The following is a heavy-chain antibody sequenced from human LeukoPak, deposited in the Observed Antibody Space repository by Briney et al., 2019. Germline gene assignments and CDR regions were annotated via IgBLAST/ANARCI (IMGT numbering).Heavy chain of an antibody. CDR1: GYTFSSNW. D-gene: IGHD6-19*01. V-gene: IGHV3-74*01. Sequence: GGSLRLSCAASGYTFSSNWMHWVRQAPGKGLVWVSRISKDGGTTSYAHSVKGRFTISRDNAKSTLYLEMSSLRADDTAVYYCASSMAGFNWFDPWGQGTLLSVSS. J-gene: IGHJ5*02. CDR3: ASSMAGFNWFDP. CDR2: ISKDGGTT.